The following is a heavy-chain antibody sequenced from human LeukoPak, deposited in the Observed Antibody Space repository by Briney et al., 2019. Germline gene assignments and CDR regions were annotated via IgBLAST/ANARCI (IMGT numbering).Heavy chain of an antibody. D-gene: IGHD2-15*01. J-gene: IGHJ2*01. CDR2: IDSGCNT. CDR1: GFTVSRDY. Sequence: PGGSLRLSCAVSGFTVSRDYMSWVRQAPGKGLEWGSTIDSGCNTYYADSVKGRFTISRDNSKNTLYLQMNSLRAEDTAVYYCARVGYCSGGSCPWYFDLWGRGTLVTASS. V-gene: IGHV3-53*01. CDR3: ARVGYCSGGSCPWYFDL.